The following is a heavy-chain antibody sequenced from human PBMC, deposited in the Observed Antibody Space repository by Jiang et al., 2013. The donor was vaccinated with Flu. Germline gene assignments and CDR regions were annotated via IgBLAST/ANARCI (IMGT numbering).Heavy chain of an antibody. D-gene: IGHD3-22*01. CDR1: GYTFTSYA. V-gene: IGHV7-4-1*02. Sequence: KVSCKASGYTFTSYAMNWVRQAPGQGLEWMGWINTNTGNPTYAQGFTGRFVFSLDTSVSTAYLQISSLKAEDTAVYYCAREVKDTMIVVVTTPMDYWGQGTLVTVSS. J-gene: IGHJ4*02. CDR3: AREVKDTMIVVVTTPMDY. CDR2: INTNTGNP.